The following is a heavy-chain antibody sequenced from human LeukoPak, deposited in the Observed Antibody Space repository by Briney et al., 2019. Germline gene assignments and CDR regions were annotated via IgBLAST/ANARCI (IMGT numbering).Heavy chain of an antibody. CDR2: IYSDNT. J-gene: IGHJ4*02. V-gene: IGHV3-53*01. Sequence: GGSLRLSCIVSGFSYDYYGMSWVRQLPGKGLEWVSFIYSDNTHYSDSVKGRFTISRDNSKNTLYLQMNSLRAEDTAVYYCARRAGAYSHPYDYWGQGTLVTVSS. CDR1: GFSYDYYG. CDR3: ARRAGAYSHPYDY. D-gene: IGHD4/OR15-4a*01.